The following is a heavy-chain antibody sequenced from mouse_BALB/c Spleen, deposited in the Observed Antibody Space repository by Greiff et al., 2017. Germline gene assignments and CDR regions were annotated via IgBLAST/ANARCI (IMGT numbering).Heavy chain of an antibody. CDR3: ARGKTYAMDY. D-gene: IGHD2-1*01. J-gene: IGHJ4*01. V-gene: IGHV5-17*02. CDR1: GFTFSSFG. Sequence: EVMLVESGGGLVKPGGSRKISCAASGFTFSSFGMHWVRQAPEKGLEWVAYISSGSSTIYYADTVKGRFTISRDNPKNTLFLQMTSLRSEDTAMYYCARGKTYAMDYWGQGTSVTVSS. CDR2: ISSGSSTI.